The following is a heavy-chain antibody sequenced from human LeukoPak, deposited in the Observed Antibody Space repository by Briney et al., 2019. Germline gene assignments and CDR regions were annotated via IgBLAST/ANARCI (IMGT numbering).Heavy chain of an antibody. V-gene: IGHV1-18*01. CDR2: ISPYNCNK. Sequence: WASVKVSCKASGYTFTSYGISWVRQAPGQGLEWVGWISPYNCNKNYAHRLQGRFTITTDTATSTAYMVLRSLGSDDTAVYYCTRGRRGDSFDIWGQGTMVTVSS. CDR1: GYTFTSYG. J-gene: IGHJ3*02. D-gene: IGHD3-16*01. CDR3: TRGRRGDSFDI.